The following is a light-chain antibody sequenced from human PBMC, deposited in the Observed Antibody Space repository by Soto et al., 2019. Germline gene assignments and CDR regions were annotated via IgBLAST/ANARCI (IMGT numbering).Light chain of an antibody. Sequence: EIVMTQSPATLSVSRGERATLSCRANQAISSNLAWYQQKPGQAPRLLIYGASTRATDIPDRFSGSGSGTEFTLTISSLQSEDSAVYYCQQYYTWPVTFGGGTKVEI. CDR3: QQYYTWPVT. V-gene: IGKV3-15*01. CDR1: QAISSN. CDR2: GAS. J-gene: IGKJ4*01.